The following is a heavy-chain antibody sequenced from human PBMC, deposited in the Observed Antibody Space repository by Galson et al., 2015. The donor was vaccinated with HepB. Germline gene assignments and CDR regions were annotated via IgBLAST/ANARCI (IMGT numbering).Heavy chain of an antibody. CDR3: AKLGNSFFEY. CDR2: IYWDDTK. Sequence: ALVKPTQTLTLTCSLSGLSISASGEGVGWIRQPPGKALEWLSLIYWDDTKRYRPSLENRLTITKDTSKNQVVLTMTNMDPVDTGTYYCAKLGNSFFEYWGQGIPVAGSS. CDR1: GLSISASGEG. J-gene: IGHJ4*02. D-gene: IGHD4-23*01. V-gene: IGHV2-5*02.